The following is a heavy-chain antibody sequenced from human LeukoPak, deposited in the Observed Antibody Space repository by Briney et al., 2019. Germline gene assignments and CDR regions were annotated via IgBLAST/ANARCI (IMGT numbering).Heavy chain of an antibody. CDR2: ISGSGGST. V-gene: IGHV3-23*01. J-gene: IGHJ4*02. CDR1: GFTFSSYA. CDR3: AKLVWHTAPSIYFDY. D-gene: IGHD5-18*01. Sequence: GGSLRLSCAASGFTFSSYAMSWVRQAPGKGLEWVSAISGSGGSTYYADSVKGRFIISRDNSKNTLYLQMNSLRAEDTTVYYCAKLVWHTAPSIYFDYWGQGTLVTVSS.